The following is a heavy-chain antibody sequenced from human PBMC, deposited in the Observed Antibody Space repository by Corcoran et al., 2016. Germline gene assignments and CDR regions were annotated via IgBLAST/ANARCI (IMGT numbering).Heavy chain of an antibody. CDR1: GFTFSSYS. V-gene: IGHV3-48*04. J-gene: IGHJ6*02. CDR2: ISSSGSTI. CDR3: ARADGMDV. Sequence: EVQLVESGGGLVQPGGSLRLSCAASGFTFSSYSMNWVRQAPGKGLELVSDISSSGSTIYYADSVTGRFTLSRDNAKNSLYLQRNSLRAEDTAVYYCARADGMDVWGQGTTVTVAS.